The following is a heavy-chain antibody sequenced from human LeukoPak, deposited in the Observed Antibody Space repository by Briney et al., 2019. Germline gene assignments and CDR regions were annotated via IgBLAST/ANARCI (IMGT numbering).Heavy chain of an antibody. CDR2: ISSTSSTV. J-gene: IGHJ4*02. CDR3: ARDGQRGDY. CDR1: GFTLSTYS. D-gene: IGHD3-16*01. V-gene: IGHV3-48*01. Sequence: GGSLRLSCAASGFTLSTYSMNWVRQAPGKGLEWVSYISSTSSTVYYADSVEGRFTISRDNAKNSLYLQMNSLRAEDSAVYYCARDGQRGDYWGQGTLVTVSS.